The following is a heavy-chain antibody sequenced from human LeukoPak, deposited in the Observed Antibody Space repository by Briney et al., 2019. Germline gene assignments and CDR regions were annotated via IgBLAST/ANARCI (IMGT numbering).Heavy chain of an antibody. CDR2: IWYDGSNK. Sequence: GGSLRLSCAASGFTFSSYGMHWVRQAPGKGLEWVAVIWYDGSNKYYADSVKGRFTISRDNSKNTLYLQMNSLRAEDTAVYYCATTIGYGAAGTEENLGQGTLVTVSS. J-gene: IGHJ4*02. D-gene: IGHD4-17*01. V-gene: IGHV3-33*01. CDR1: GFTFSSYG. CDR3: ATTIGYGAAGTEEN.